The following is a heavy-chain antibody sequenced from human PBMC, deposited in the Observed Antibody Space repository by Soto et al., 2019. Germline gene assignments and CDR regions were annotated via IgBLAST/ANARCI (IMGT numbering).Heavy chain of an antibody. V-gene: IGHV3-48*03. CDR2: ISLSGSTI. CDR1: GFAFSNYE. Sequence: GSLRLSCAASGFAFSNYEMNWVLQAPGKGLEWVSYISLSGSTIYYADSVKGRFTISRDDAKNSLYLQMDSLRADDTAVYYCARESFSASPNFFDYWGQGTLVTVSS. D-gene: IGHD3-3*02. CDR3: ARESFSASPNFFDY. J-gene: IGHJ4*02.